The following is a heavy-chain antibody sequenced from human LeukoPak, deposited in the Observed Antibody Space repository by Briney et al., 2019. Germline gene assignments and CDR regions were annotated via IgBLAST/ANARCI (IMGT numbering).Heavy chain of an antibody. CDR2: IIPIFGTA. V-gene: IGHV1-69*01. CDR3: ASAGDFQRDFYYYYGMDV. D-gene: IGHD4-17*01. CDR1: GGTFSSYA. J-gene: IGHJ6*02. Sequence: SVKVSCKASGGTFSSYAISWVRQAPGQGLEWMGGIIPIFGTANYAQKFQGRVTITADESTSTAYMELSSLRSEDTAVYYCASAGDFQRDFYYYYGMDVWGQGTTVTVSS.